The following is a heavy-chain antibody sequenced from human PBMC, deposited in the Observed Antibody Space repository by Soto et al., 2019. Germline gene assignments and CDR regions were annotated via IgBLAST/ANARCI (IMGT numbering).Heavy chain of an antibody. CDR1: GGSISSSNYY. CDR3: ASPTLGAFDI. D-gene: IGHD3-16*01. CDR2: IYYSGST. Sequence: SETLSLTCTVSGGSISSSNYYWGWIRQPPGKGLEWIGSIYYSGSTSYNSSLKSRVTISVDTSKIQFSLRLSSVTAADTAVYYCASPTLGAFDIWGLGTLVTVSS. V-gene: IGHV4-39*01. J-gene: IGHJ3*02.